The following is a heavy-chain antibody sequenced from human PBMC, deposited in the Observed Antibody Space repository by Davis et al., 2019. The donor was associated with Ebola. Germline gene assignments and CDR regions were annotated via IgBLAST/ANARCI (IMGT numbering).Heavy chain of an antibody. CDR2: IYYTGST. CDR3: ARAGRQWLVNYYYYYMDV. J-gene: IGHJ6*03. D-gene: IGHD6-19*01. V-gene: IGHV4-39*07. CDR1: GGSISSNSYY. Sequence: PSETLSLTCTVSGGSISSNSYYWGWIRRPPGKGLEWIGSIYYTGSTYYNPSLKSRVTISIDTSKNQFSLKLSSVTAADTAVYYCARAGRQWLVNYYYYYMDVWGKGTTVTVSS.